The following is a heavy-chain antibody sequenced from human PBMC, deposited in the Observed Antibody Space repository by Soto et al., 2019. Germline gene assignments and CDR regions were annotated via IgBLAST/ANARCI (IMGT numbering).Heavy chain of an antibody. J-gene: IGHJ3*02. Sequence: QLHLVQSGAVVKKPGASVTVSCSASGYPVTAYYMHWVRQAPGRGLEWMGGINPATGAAKYTQTFPGRGTLAQGPAPKKGFKGLGGLTSGDPAGFYCARGGGVGVAGSAAFDMWGQGTLVTVSS. V-gene: IGHV1-2*02. CDR2: INPATGAA. D-gene: IGHD3-3*01. CDR3: ARGGGVGVAGSAAFDM. CDR1: GYPVTAYY.